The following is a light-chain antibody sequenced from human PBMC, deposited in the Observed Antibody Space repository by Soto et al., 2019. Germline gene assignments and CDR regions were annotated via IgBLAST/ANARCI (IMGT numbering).Light chain of an antibody. Sequence: QSVLTQPASVSGSPGQSITISCTGTSSDVGSYKLVSWYQQHPGKAPKLMISEVSKRPSGISDRFSGSKSGSTASLTISVLQAEDEADYYFCSYAGTSTHTVFGGGTQLTVL. V-gene: IGLV2-23*02. CDR3: CSYAGTSTHTV. CDR1: SSDVGSYKL. CDR2: EVS. J-gene: IGLJ7*01.